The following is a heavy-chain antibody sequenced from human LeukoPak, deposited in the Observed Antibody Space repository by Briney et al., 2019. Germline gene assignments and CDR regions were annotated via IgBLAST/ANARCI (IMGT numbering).Heavy chain of an antibody. CDR1: GGSISSYY. V-gene: IGHV4-59*01. CDR2: IYYSGST. J-gene: IGHJ6*03. CDR3: ARRASYYYYYMDV. Sequence: PSETLSLTCTVSGGSISSYYWSWIRQPPGKGLEWIGYIYYSGSTNYNPSLKSRVTISVDTSKNQFSLKLSSVAAADTVVYYCARRASYYYYYMDVWGKGTTVTVSS.